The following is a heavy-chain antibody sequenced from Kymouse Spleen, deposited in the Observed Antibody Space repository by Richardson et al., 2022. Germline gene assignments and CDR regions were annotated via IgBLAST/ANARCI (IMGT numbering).Heavy chain of an antibody. CDR3: ARILGYCSSTSCRDWFDP. CDR2: INSDGSST. V-gene: IGHV3-74*01. CDR1: GFTFSSYW. D-gene: IGHD2-2*02. J-gene: IGHJ5*02. Sequence: EVQLVESGGGLVQPGGSLRLSCAASGFTFSSYWMHWVRQAPGKGLVWVSRINSDGSSTSYADSVKGRFTISRDNAKNTLYLQMNSLRAEDTAVYYCARILGYCSSTSCRDWFDPWGQGTLVTVSS.